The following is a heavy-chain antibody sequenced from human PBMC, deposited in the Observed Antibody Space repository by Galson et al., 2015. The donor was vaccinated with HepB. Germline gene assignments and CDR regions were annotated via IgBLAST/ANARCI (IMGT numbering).Heavy chain of an antibody. V-gene: IGHV1-69-2*01. Sequence: VKVSCKVSGYTFTDYYMHWVQQAPGKGLEWMGLVDPEDGETIYAEKFQGRVTITADTSTDTAYMELSSLRSEDTAVYYRATQGEDDYYDSSGYYSWGQGTLVTVSS. CDR2: VDPEDGET. D-gene: IGHD3-22*01. J-gene: IGHJ4*02. CDR3: ATQGEDDYYDSSGYYS. CDR1: GYTFTDYY.